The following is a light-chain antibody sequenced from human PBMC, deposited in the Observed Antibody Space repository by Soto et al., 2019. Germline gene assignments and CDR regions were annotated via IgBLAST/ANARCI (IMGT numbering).Light chain of an antibody. CDR3: QQLNAYPRT. J-gene: IGKJ1*01. Sequence: EIVLTQSPASLSLSPGESASLSCRASQSISGFLAWYQQKPGQAPSLLIYDASYRATGIPVRFSGSGSGTDFTLTISSLEPEDFATYYCQQLNAYPRTFGRGTKVE. V-gene: IGKV3-11*01. CDR2: DAS. CDR1: QSISGF.